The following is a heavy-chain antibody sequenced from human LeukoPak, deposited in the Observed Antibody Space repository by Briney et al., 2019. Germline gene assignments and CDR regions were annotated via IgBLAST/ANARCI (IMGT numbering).Heavy chain of an antibody. Sequence: AASVKVSCKASGYTFTGYYMHWVRQAPGQGLERMGWINPSSGGTNYAQKFQGRVTMTRDTSISTAYMELSRLRSDDTAVYYCASGDIVVVPTLDYWGQGTLVTVSS. CDR1: GYTFTGYY. CDR3: ASGDIVVVPTLDY. J-gene: IGHJ4*02. CDR2: INPSSGGT. V-gene: IGHV1-2*02. D-gene: IGHD2-2*01.